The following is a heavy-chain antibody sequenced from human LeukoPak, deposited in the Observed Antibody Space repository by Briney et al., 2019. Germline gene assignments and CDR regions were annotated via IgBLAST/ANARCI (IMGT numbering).Heavy chain of an antibody. V-gene: IGHV1-8*01. D-gene: IGHD5-24*01. CDR1: GYTFTSYD. CDR3: ARSDPRMATRRAASDY. CDR2: MNPNSCNT. Sequence: GASVTVSCKASGYTFTSYDINWVRQATGQGLEWMGWMNPNSCNTGYAQKFQGRVSMTSNTSISTAYMELSSLRSEDTAVYYCARSDPRMATRRAASDYWGQGTLVTVSS. J-gene: IGHJ4*02.